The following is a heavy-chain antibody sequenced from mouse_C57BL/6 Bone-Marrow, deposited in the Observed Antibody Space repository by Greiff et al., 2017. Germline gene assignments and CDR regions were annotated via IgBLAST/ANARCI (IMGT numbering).Heavy chain of an antibody. CDR1: GFSLSTFGMG. CDR3: ARIIYYYGSSYGWFAD. V-gene: IGHV8-8*01. CDR2: IWWDDDK. Sequence: QVQLKESGPGILQPSQTLSLTCSFSGFSLSTFGMGVGWIRQPSGKGLEWLAHIWWDDDKYYNPALKSRLTISKDTSKNQVFLKIANVDTADTATYYCARIIYYYGSSYGWFADWGQGTLVTVSA. J-gene: IGHJ3*01. D-gene: IGHD1-1*01.